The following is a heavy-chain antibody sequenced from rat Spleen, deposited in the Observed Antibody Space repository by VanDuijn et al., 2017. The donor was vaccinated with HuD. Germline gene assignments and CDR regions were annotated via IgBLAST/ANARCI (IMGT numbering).Heavy chain of an antibody. CDR3: ARDPIYYSGAFFDY. Sequence: QVQLMESGPGLVQPSETLSLTCTVSGFSLTSYNVHWVRQPPGKGLEWMGVMWSGGSTDYNSALKSRLSISRDTSKNQVFLKMNSLQSEDTTTYYCARDPIYYSGAFFDYWGQGVMVTVSS. CDR2: MWSGGST. V-gene: IGHV2-45*01. J-gene: IGHJ2*01. D-gene: IGHD1-1*01. CDR1: GFSLTSYN.